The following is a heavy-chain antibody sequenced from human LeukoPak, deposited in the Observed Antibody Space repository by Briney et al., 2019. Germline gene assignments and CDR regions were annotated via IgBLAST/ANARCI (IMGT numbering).Heavy chain of an antibody. CDR3: ARDGGIGLDY. D-gene: IGHD2-21*01. CDR1: GYTFSSYG. V-gene: IGHV3-33*01. CDR2: IWYDESKK. J-gene: IGHJ4*02. Sequence: GRSLRLSCVASGYTFSSYGMHWVRQAPGKGLQWVAVIWYDESKKYHTDSVKGRFTISRDVSKNTLYLQVNSLRAEDSAMYYCARDGGIGLDYWGQGTLVTVSS.